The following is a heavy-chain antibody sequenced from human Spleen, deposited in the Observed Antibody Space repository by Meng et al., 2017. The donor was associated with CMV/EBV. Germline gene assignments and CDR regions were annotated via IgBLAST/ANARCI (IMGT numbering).Heavy chain of an antibody. D-gene: IGHD2-15*01. CDR1: FSSHI. Sequence: FSSHIVSLLRQAPGQGLEWLGRILPILGTTNYAQNFQGRITITADESRSTAYMELSSLRSEDTAVYFCAGLKGYCDTASCDRDWFDPWGQGTLVTVSS. CDR2: ILPILGTT. CDR3: AGLKGYCDTASCDRDWFDP. J-gene: IGHJ5*02. V-gene: IGHV1-69*08.